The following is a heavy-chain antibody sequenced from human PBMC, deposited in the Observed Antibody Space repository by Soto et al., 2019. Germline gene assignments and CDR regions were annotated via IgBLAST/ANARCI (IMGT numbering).Heavy chain of an antibody. CDR3: ACCPQWFGDFRYFMDF. D-gene: IGHD3-10*01. J-gene: IGHJ6*03. CDR1: GGSISSGGYS. Sequence: SETLSLTCAVSGGSISSGGYSWSWIRQPPGKGLEWIGYIYHSGTTYYNPSLKSRVTISVDTSKNQFSLKLSSVTAADTAVYYCACCPQWFGDFRYFMDFWGQGTSVTGSS. CDR2: IYHSGTT. V-gene: IGHV4-30-2*01.